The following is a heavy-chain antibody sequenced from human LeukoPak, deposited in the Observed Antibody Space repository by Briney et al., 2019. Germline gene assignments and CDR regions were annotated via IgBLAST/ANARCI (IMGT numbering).Heavy chain of an antibody. CDR2: IYYSGST. D-gene: IGHD3-22*01. Sequence: PSETLSLTCTVSGGSITSYYWGWIRQPPGKGLEWIGSIYYSGSTYYNPSLKSRVTISVDTSKNQFSLKLSSVTAADTAVYYCARYRAATVTTRAYYYDSSGYYYDYWGQGTLVTVSS. J-gene: IGHJ4*02. V-gene: IGHV4-39*07. CDR1: GGSITSYY. CDR3: ARYRAATVTTRAYYYDSSGYYYDY.